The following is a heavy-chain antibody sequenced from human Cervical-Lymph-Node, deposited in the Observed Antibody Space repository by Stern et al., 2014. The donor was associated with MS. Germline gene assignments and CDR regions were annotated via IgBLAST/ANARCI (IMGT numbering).Heavy chain of an antibody. CDR2: ISSSSSYI. J-gene: IGHJ4*02. D-gene: IGHD1-26*01. CDR3: ARVKVGAMSFDY. V-gene: IGHV3-21*01. Sequence: EVQLLESGGGLVKPGGSLRLSCAASGFTFSSYSMNWVRQAPGKGLEWVSSISSSSSYIYYADSVKGRFTISRDNAKNSLYLQMNSLRAEDTAVYYCARVKVGAMSFDYWGQGTLVTVSS. CDR1: GFTFSSYS.